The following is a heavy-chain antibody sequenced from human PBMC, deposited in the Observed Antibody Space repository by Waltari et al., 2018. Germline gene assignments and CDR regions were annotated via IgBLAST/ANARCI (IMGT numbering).Heavy chain of an antibody. J-gene: IGHJ4*02. Sequence: QVQLVQSGAEVKKPGSSVQVSCKASVATFSRYVITWVRQAPGQGLEWMGGIIPVLGTTNYAQKFQGRVTISTDVSTTTAYIDLSRLRSDDTAVYYCARGWLEVGPFDYWGQGTLVTVSS. CDR3: ARGWLEVGPFDY. V-gene: IGHV1-69*05. CDR2: IIPVLGTT. CDR1: VATFSRYV. D-gene: IGHD2-2*01.